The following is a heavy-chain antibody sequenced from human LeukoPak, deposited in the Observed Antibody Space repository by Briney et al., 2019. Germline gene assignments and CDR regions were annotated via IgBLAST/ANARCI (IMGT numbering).Heavy chain of an antibody. D-gene: IGHD3-9*01. J-gene: IGHJ6*04. V-gene: IGHV3-23*01. CDR3: AGVLRYSYGMDV. CDR1: GFTFCSYA. CDR2: TSGSGGST. Sequence: QSGGSLRLSCAASGFTFCSYAMSCVRPGPGKGREWVSATSGSGGSTYYADSVKGRFTISRDNSKNTLYLQMNSLRAEDTAVYYCAGVLRYSYGMDVWGKGTTVTVSS.